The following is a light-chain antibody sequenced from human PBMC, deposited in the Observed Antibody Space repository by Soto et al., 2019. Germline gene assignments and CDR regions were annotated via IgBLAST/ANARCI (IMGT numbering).Light chain of an antibody. CDR1: TGAVTSGYY. CDR2: SIS. J-gene: IGLJ3*02. Sequence: QAVVTQEPSLTVSPGGTVTLTCASSTGAVTSGYYPNWFQHKPGQAPRALIYSISNKHSWTPARFSGSLLGGKAALTLSGVRPEDEAEYYCLVFYDNTWVFGGGTKVTVL. V-gene: IGLV7-43*01. CDR3: LVFYDNTWV.